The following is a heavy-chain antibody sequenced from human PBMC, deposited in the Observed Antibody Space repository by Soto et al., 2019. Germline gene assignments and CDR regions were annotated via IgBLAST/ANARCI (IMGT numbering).Heavy chain of an antibody. D-gene: IGHD6-19*01. J-gene: IGHJ6*02. CDR2: IIPIFGTA. V-gene: IGHV1-69*01. CDR3: AKVRYSSPMGYYYGMDV. Sequence: QVQLEQSGGEVKKPGSSVKVSCKASGVTFSKFIMTWVRQAPGLGLEWVGGIIPIFGTANYDQKFQGRVTITADESTSTSYLEVSNLRSEDTAVYYCAKVRYSSPMGYYYGMDVWGQGTAVTVSS. CDR1: GVTFSKFI.